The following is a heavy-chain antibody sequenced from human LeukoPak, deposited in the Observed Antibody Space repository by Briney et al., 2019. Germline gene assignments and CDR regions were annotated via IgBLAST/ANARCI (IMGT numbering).Heavy chain of an antibody. D-gene: IGHD6-6*01. CDR3: AKSSPLRDAFDI. Sequence: PGRSLRLSCAASGFTFEDYAMHWVRQAPGKGLEWVSGISWNSGSIGYADSVKGRFTISRDNAKNSLYLQMNSLRAEDTALYYCAKSSPLRDAFDIWGRGTMVTVSS. V-gene: IGHV3-9*01. CDR2: ISWNSGSI. J-gene: IGHJ3*02. CDR1: GFTFEDYA.